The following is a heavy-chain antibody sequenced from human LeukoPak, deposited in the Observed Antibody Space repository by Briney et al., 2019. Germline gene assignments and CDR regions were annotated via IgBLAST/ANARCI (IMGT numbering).Heavy chain of an antibody. Sequence: SETLSLTCTVSGGSISSSSYYWGWIRQPPGKGLEWIGSIYYSGSTYYNPSLKSRVTISVDTSKNQFSLKLSSVTAADTAVYHWASLFGSSVGVGFDYWGQGTLVTVSS. CDR2: IYYSGST. D-gene: IGHD6-6*01. V-gene: IGHV4-39*07. J-gene: IGHJ4*02. CDR3: ASLFGSSVGVGFDY. CDR1: GGSISSSSYY.